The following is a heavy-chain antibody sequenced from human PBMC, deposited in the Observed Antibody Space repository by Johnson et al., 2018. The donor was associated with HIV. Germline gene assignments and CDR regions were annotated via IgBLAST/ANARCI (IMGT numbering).Heavy chain of an antibody. J-gene: IGHJ3*01. D-gene: IGHD4-17*01. CDR2: IRSDGSNE. V-gene: IGHV3-30*02. Sequence: QVQLVESGGGVVQPGGSLRLSCAASGFTFSSYGMHWVRQAPGKGLEWVAFIRSDGSNEYYADSVKGRFTISRDNAKTSLFLRMNSLRAEDSAIYYCARDATPWGGDYVGYAFDLWGQGTVVTVSS. CDR3: ARDATPWGGDYVGYAFDL. CDR1: GFTFSSYG.